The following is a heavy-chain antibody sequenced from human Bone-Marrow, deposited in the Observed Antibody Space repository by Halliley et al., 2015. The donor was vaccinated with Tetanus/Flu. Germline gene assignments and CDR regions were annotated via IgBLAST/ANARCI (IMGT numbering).Heavy chain of an antibody. CDR3: ARGHRYGSGSYADM. CDR1: GGSISSQIW. D-gene: IGHD3-10*01. V-gene: IGHV4-4*01. CDR2: ILHSGST. Sequence: TLSLTCTVSGGSISSQIWWSWVRQAPGKGLEWIGEILHSGSTTTYIPSLESRVTISIDKSKNQFSLRLRSVTAADTAVYFCARGHRYGSGSYADMWGRGTMVTVSS. J-gene: IGHJ3*02.